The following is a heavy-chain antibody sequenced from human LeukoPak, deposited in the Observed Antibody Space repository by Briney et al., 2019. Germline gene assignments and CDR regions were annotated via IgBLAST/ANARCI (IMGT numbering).Heavy chain of an antibody. J-gene: IGHJ4*02. CDR3: AHRPTGAYYFDY. D-gene: IGHD1-1*01. V-gene: IGHV2-5*02. Sequence: SGPTLVKPTQTLTLTCTFSGFSLSTSGVGVGWIRQPPRKALEWLALIYWDDDKRYSPSLKSRLTITKATSKSQVVLTMTNMDPVDTATYYCAHRPTGAYYFDYWGQGTLVTVSS. CDR1: GFSLSTSGVG. CDR2: IYWDDDK.